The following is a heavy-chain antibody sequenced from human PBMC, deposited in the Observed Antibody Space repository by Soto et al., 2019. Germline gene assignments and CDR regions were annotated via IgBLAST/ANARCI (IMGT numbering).Heavy chain of an antibody. V-gene: IGHV1-2*02. J-gene: IGHJ2*01. Sequence: GASVKVSCKSSGYTFTDYFFHWVRQAPGQGLEWMSWINPNSGETKYAQNFQGRVTMTSDTSVSTVYLEVSSLRFDDTAVYYCARESPAAGGLKYFDLWGRGTLVTVSS. D-gene: IGHD2-15*01. CDR2: INPNSGET. CDR1: GYTFTDYF. CDR3: ARESPAAGGLKYFDL.